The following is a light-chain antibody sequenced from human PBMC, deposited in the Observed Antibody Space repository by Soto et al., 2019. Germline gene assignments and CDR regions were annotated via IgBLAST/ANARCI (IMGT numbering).Light chain of an antibody. Sequence: QSALTQPASVSGSPGQSITISCTGSSNNIGGYSLVSWYQQSPGKVPKLLIFEVNKRPSGVSDRFSGSKSGDTASLTISGLQAEDEADYYCCSYAGSAVFGGGTKLTVL. CDR1: SNNIGGYSL. J-gene: IGLJ2*01. CDR3: CSYAGSAV. V-gene: IGLV2-23*02. CDR2: EVN.